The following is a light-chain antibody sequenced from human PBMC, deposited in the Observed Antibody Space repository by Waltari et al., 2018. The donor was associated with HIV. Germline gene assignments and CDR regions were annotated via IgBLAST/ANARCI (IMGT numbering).Light chain of an antibody. J-gene: IGKJ1*01. CDR2: GGA. CDR1: PSVTTNF. V-gene: IGKV3-20*01. Sequence: NVLTQSPGTLSLSPGDTATLSCRSSPSVTTNFLAWYQQKPGQAPRLLSYGGANRATGISDRFSGSGSETDFTLTISRLEPEDFAVYYCHQYSSSYQTFGQGTKVEI. CDR3: HQYSSSYQT.